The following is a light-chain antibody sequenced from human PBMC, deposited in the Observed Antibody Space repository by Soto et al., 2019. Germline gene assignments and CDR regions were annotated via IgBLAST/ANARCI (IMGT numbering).Light chain of an antibody. CDR3: AACDGSVNVVV. CDR2: SNK. J-gene: IGLJ2*01. CDR1: SSNIGRKT. V-gene: IGLV1-44*01. Sequence: QSVLTQPPSASGTPGQRVTLSCSGRSSNIGRKTVNWYQQLPGTVPKLLIYSNKQRPSGVPDRFSGSKSGISASLAISGLQSEDDADYYCAACDGSVNVVVFGGGTQLTVL.